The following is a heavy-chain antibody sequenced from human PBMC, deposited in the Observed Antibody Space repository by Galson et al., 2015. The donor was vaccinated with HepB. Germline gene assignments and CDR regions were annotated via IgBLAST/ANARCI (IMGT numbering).Heavy chain of an antibody. CDR1: GFTFSSYS. CDR2: ISSSSSTI. Sequence: SLRLSCAASGFTFSSYSMNWVRQAPGKGLEWVSYISSSSSTIYYADSVKGRFTISRDNAKNSLYLQMNSLRAEDTAVYYCARDVRYSSSSSWGFDYWGQGTLVTVSS. V-gene: IGHV3-48*01. J-gene: IGHJ4*02. D-gene: IGHD6-6*01. CDR3: ARDVRYSSSSSWGFDY.